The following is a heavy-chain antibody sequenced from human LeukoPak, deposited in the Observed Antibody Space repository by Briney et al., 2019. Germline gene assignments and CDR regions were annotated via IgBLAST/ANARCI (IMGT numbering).Heavy chain of an antibody. V-gene: IGHV1-2*04. J-gene: IGHJ4*02. CDR2: INPNSGGT. CDR3: ASDSSSSGPPVHY. CDR1: GYTFTGYY. D-gene: IGHD6-6*01. Sequence: ASVKVSCKASGYTFTGYYMHWVRQVPGQGLEWMGWINPNSGGTNYAQKFQGWVTMTRDTSISTAYMELSRLRSDDTAVYYCASDSSSSGPPVHYWGQGTLVTVSS.